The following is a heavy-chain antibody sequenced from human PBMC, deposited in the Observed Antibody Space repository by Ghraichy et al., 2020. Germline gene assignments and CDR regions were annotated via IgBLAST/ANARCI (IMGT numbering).Heavy chain of an antibody. CDR2: IISIFGTA. V-gene: IGHV1-69*13. D-gene: IGHD1-14*01. Sequence: SVKVSCKASGGTFNNYDISWVRQAPGQGLEWMGGIISIFGTASYAQKFQGRVTITADESTSTAYMELSSLRSEDTAVYYCAKDLTGTASGFAYWGQGTLVTVSS. J-gene: IGHJ4*02. CDR1: GGTFNNYD. CDR3: AKDLTGTASGFAY.